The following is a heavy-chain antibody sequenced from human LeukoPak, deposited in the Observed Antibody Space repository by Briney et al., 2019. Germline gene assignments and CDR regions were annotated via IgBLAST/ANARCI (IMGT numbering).Heavy chain of an antibody. CDR1: GGSFSDYY. V-gene: IGHV4-34*01. Sequence: PSETLSLTCAVYGGSFSDYYWTWIRQPPGKELEWIGEINHRGSTHYNPSLKSRVTISVDTSKKQFSLNLSSVTAADTAVYYCATYSTGFDIWGQGTVVTVSS. D-gene: IGHD6-19*01. J-gene: IGHJ3*02. CDR2: INHRGST. CDR3: ATYSTGFDI.